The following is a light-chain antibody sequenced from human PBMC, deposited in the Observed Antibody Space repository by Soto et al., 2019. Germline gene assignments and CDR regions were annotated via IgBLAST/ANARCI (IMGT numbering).Light chain of an antibody. Sequence: QSALTQPASVSGSPGQSITISCTGASSDVGSYNLVSWYQQHPGKAPKLLIYDGSKRPSGVSNRFSESKSGNTASLTISGLQAEDEADYYCCSYVGNSAWDFGSGTKVTV. CDR1: SSDVGSYNL. CDR3: CSYVGNSAWD. CDR2: DGS. V-gene: IGLV2-23*01. J-gene: IGLJ1*01.